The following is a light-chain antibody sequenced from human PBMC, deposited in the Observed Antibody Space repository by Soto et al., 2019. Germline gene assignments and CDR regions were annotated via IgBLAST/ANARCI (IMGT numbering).Light chain of an antibody. J-gene: IGLJ2*01. CDR1: SSDVGGYNY. CDR2: DVS. V-gene: IGLV2-14*01. Sequence: QSALTLAASVSGSPGQSITISCTGTSSDVGGYNYVSWYQQHPGKAPKLMIYDVSNRPSGVSNRFSGSKSGNTASLTISGLQAEDEADYYCSSYTRSSILFGGGTKLTVL. CDR3: SSYTRSSIL.